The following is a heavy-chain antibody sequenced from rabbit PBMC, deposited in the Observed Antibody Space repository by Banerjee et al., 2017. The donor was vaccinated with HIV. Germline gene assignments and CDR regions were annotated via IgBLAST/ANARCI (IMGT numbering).Heavy chain of an antibody. V-gene: IGHV1S47*01. Sequence: QEQLVESGGGLVQPEGSLTLTCKASGSDISSNAMCWVRQAPGKGLELIACIYSSNGDKWYASWVNGRFTISETSSTTMTLQMTSLTAADTATYFCARDLAGVIGWNFNLWGPGTLVTVS. CDR2: IYSSNGDK. J-gene: IGHJ4*01. D-gene: IGHD4-1*01. CDR1: GSDISSNA. CDR3: ARDLAGVIGWNFNL.